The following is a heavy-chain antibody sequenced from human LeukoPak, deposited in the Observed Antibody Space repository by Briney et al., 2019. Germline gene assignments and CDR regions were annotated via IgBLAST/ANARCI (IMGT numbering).Heavy chain of an antibody. D-gene: IGHD3-10*01. CDR3: ARDSMVRGVIPFDY. CDR1: GLTFSSYS. Sequence: QPGGSLRLSCAASGLTFSSYSMNWVRQAPGKGLEWVSYISSSSSTIYYADSVKGRFTISRGNAKNSLYLQMNSLRAEDTAVYYCARDSMVRGVIPFDYWGQGTLVTVSS. CDR2: ISSSSSTI. J-gene: IGHJ4*02. V-gene: IGHV3-48*01.